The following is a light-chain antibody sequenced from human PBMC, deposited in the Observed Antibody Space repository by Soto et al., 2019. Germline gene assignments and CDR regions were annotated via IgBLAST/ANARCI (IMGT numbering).Light chain of an antibody. CDR3: GAWDDSLNGYV. Sequence: QSVLTQPPSASGTPGQRVTVSCSGGSSNIGINTVNWYQQLPRTAPKVVIYTNNQRPSGVPDRFSGSKSGTSASLAISGLKSGAEADYYCGAWDDSLNGYVFGTGTKLTVL. V-gene: IGLV1-44*01. J-gene: IGLJ1*01. CDR1: SSNIGINT. CDR2: TNN.